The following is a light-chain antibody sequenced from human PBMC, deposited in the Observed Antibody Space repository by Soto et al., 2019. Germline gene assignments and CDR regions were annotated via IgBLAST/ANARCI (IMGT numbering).Light chain of an antibody. V-gene: IGLV2-8*01. Sequence: QSALTQPPSASGAPGQSLTISCTGTSSDVGAYKYVSWYQQYPGKAPKLMIYEVTKRPSGVPDRFSGSKSGNTASLTVSGLQAEDEADYYCRSYAGSNIYVFGTGTKLTVL. CDR2: EVT. CDR1: SSDVGAYKY. CDR3: RSYAGSNIYV. J-gene: IGLJ1*01.